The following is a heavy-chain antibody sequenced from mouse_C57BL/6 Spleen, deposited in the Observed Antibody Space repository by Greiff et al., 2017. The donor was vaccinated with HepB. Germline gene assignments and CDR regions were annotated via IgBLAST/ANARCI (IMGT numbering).Heavy chain of an antibody. D-gene: IGHD1-1*01. CDR2: IDPSDSYT. CDR3: ARYGSSAY. CDR1: GYTFTSYW. J-gene: IGHJ3*01. Sequence: QVQLQQSGAELVMPGASVKLSCKASGYTFTSYWMHWVKQRPGQGLEWIGEIDPSDSYTNYNQKFKGKSTLTVDKSSSTAYMQLSSLTSEDSAVYYCARYGSSAYWGQGTLVTVSA. V-gene: IGHV1-69*01.